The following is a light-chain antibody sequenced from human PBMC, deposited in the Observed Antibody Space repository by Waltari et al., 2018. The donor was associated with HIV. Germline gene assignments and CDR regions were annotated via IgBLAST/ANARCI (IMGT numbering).Light chain of an antibody. V-gene: IGLV7-43*01. Sequence: QTVVTQEPSLTVSPGGTVTLTCASSTGAVTSGYYPNWFQQKPGQAPRALIYSTSNKHPWTPARFSGSLLGGKAALTLSGVQPEDEAEYYCLLYYGGASYVFGTGTKVTVL. CDR1: TGAVTSGYY. J-gene: IGLJ1*01. CDR2: STS. CDR3: LLYYGGASYV.